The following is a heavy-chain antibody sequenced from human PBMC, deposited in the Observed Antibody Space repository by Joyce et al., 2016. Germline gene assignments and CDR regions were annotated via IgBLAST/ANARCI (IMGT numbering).Heavy chain of an antibody. CDR3: ARVDYDISQGDY. J-gene: IGHJ4*02. D-gene: IGHD3-22*01. Sequence: QVQLVQSGGEVKKPEPSVKVSCKASGYTFSNYGIFWARQAPGQGLECMGWIRAYNGNTIYAQKLQGGVTMTTDTSTSTAYMELRSLTSDDTAVYYCARVDYDISQGDYWGQGTLVTVSS. CDR2: IRAYNGNT. CDR1: GYTFSNYG. V-gene: IGHV1-18*01.